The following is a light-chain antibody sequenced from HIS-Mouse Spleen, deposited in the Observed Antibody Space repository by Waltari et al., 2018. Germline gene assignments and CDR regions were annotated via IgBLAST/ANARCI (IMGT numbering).Light chain of an antibody. V-gene: IGLV3-10*01. J-gene: IGLJ2*01. Sequence: SYELTQPPSVSVSPGQTARITCSGDAFPKKYAYWYQQKSGQAPVLVNYEDSKRPSGIPERCSGSSSGTMATLTISGAQVEDEADYYCYSTDSSGNHRVFGGGTKLTVL. CDR1: AFPKKY. CDR3: YSTDSSGNHRV. CDR2: EDS.